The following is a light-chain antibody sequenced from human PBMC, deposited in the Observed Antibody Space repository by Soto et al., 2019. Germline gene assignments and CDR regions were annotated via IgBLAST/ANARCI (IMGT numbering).Light chain of an antibody. CDR1: SSDVGGYNY. J-gene: IGLJ2*01. Sequence: QSALTQPPSASGSPGQSLTISCTGTSSDVGGYNYVSWYQQRPGKAPKLMIYAVSNRPSGVSNRFSGSKSGNTASLTISGLQAEDEADYYCSSFTSSNDVVFGGGTKLTVL. CDR2: AVS. CDR3: SSFTSSNDVV. V-gene: IGLV2-14*01.